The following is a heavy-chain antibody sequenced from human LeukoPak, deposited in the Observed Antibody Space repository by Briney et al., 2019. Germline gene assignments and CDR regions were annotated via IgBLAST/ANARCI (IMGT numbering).Heavy chain of an antibody. V-gene: IGHV3-30-3*01. CDR1: GFTFSSYA. CDR3: ATLVEMATIVFDY. J-gene: IGHJ4*02. CDR2: ISYDGSNK. D-gene: IGHD5-24*01. Sequence: PGGFLRLSCAASGFTFSSYAMHWVRQAPGKGLEWVAVISYDGSNKYYADSVKGRFTISRDNSKNTLYLQMNSLRAEDTAVYYCATLVEMATIVFDYWGQGTLVTVSS.